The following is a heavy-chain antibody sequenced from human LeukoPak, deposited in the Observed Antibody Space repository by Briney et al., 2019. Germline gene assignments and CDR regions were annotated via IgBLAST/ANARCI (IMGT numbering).Heavy chain of an antibody. CDR2: ISGSGGST. V-gene: IGHV3-23*01. J-gene: IGHJ4*02. Sequence: GGSLRLSCAASGFTLSSYAMSWVRQAPGKGLEWVSAISGSGGSTYYADSVKGRFTISRDNSKNTLYLQMNSLRAEDTAVYYCAKRADYSSSWSTRPPYYFDYWGQGTLVTVSS. CDR3: AKRADYSSSWSTRPPYYFDY. CDR1: GFTLSSYA. D-gene: IGHD6-13*01.